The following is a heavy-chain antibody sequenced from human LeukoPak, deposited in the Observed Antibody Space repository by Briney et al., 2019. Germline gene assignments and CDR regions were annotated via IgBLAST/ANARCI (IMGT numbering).Heavy chain of an antibody. J-gene: IGHJ6*02. V-gene: IGHV4-31*03. CDR1: GGSISSGGYY. CDR2: IYYSGST. Sequence: SQTLSLTCTVSGGSISSGGYYWSWIRQHPGKGLEWIGYIYYSGSTYYNPSLKSRVTISVDTSKNQFSLKLSSVSAADTAVYYCARRRVGDYDRHYGMDVWGQGTTVTVSS. D-gene: IGHD4-17*01. CDR3: ARRRVGDYDRHYGMDV.